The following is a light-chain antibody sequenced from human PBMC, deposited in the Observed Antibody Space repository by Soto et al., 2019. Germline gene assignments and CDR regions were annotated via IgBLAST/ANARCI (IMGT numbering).Light chain of an antibody. CDR3: QQRSNWPPT. V-gene: IGKV3-11*01. CDR2: DAS. CDR1: QSVSSY. J-gene: IGKJ4*01. Sequence: MVLTQSPGSLSLSPGERATLSCRASQSVSSYLAWYQQKPGQAPRLLIYDASNRATGIPARFSGSGSGTDFTPTISSLEPEDFAVYYCQQRSNWPPTFGGGTKVDIK.